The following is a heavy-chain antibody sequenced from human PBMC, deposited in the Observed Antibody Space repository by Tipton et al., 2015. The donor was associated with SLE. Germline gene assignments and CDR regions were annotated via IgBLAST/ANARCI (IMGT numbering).Heavy chain of an antibody. Sequence: SLRLSCAVSGFTFSSYSMSWVRQAPGKGLEWVANIKQDGSETHYVDSVKGRFTISRDNAKNSLYLQMNSLRAEDTGVYYCARDLGRSSGPLFYFDHWGQGTLVTVSS. J-gene: IGHJ4*02. CDR2: IKQDGSET. CDR3: ARDLGRSSGPLFYFDH. CDR1: GFTFSSYS. D-gene: IGHD6-6*01. V-gene: IGHV3-7*01.